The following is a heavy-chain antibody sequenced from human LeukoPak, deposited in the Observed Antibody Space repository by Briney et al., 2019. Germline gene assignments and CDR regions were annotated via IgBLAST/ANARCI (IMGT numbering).Heavy chain of an antibody. CDR2: ISGSDGST. V-gene: IGHV3-23*01. J-gene: IGHJ3*02. Sequence: GGSLRLSCAASGFTFRIYAMSWVRQAPGKGLEWVSVISGSDGSTNYADSVKGRFSISRDNSKNTLYLQMNSLRAEDTAVYYCAKDRNYDFWSGYYPFDAFDIWGQGTMVTVSS. CDR3: AKDRNYDFWSGYYPFDAFDI. CDR1: GFTFRIYA. D-gene: IGHD3-3*01.